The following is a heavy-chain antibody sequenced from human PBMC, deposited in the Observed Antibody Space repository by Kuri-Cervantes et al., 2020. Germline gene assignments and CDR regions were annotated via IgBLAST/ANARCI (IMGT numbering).Heavy chain of an antibody. V-gene: IGHV3-30-3*01. D-gene: IGHD1-26*01. CDR1: GFTFSSYA. CDR2: ISYEGSNK. Sequence: GESLKISCAASGFTFSSYAMHWVRQAPGKGLEWVAVISYEGSNKYYADSVKGRFTISRDNSKNTLYLQMNSLRAEDTAVYYCARGRGSYHYYYYGMDVWGQGTTVTVSS. J-gene: IGHJ6*02. CDR3: ARGRGSYHYYYYGMDV.